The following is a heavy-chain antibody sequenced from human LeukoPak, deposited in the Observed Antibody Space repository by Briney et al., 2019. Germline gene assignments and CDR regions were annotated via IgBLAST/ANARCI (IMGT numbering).Heavy chain of an antibody. CDR1: GFSFSNYW. V-gene: IGHV3-7*01. D-gene: IGHD6-19*01. CDR3: ARDTSEVYQWLVFDH. CDR2: LKKDGGEE. J-gene: IGHJ4*02. Sequence: GGSLRLSCVVSGFSFSNYWMSWVRQAPGKGLEWVASLKKDGGEEKYVDAVKGRFTISRDNAENSVYLEMKSLTVEDTAVYYCARDTSEVYQWLVFDHWGQGALVTVSS.